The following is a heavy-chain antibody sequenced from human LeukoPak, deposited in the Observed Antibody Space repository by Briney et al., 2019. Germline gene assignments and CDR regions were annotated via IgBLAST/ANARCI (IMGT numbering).Heavy chain of an antibody. CDR1: GYTFTEYC. J-gene: IGHJ6*03. CDR3: ARGGPGYDILTGYSYYYYYMDV. D-gene: IGHD3-9*01. CDR2: MNPNCGGT. V-gene: IGHV1-2*02. Sequence: ASVKVSFKASGYTFTEYCMHWVGPAPGQGRDWMGWMNPNCGGTNYAQKFQCRVTMTRDTSISTAYMELSRLRSDDTAVYYCARGGPGYDILTGYSYYYYYMDVWGKGTTVTVSS.